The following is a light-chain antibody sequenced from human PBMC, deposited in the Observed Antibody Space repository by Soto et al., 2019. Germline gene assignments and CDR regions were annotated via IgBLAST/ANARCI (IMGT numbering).Light chain of an antibody. CDR1: QGISNW. CDR3: HQYNSYSPWT. J-gene: IGKJ1*01. Sequence: DIQMTQSPSTLSASVGDRVTITCRASQGISNWLDWYQQKPGKAPKLLIYDASNLGSGVPSRFSGSVSGTDFPLTISSRHPGDFATYYCHQYNSYSPWTFGQGTTVAIK. CDR2: DAS. V-gene: IGKV1-5*01.